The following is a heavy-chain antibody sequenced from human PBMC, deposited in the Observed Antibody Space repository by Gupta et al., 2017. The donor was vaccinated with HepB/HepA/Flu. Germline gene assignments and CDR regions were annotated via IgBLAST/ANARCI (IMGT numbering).Heavy chain of an antibody. D-gene: IGHD2-15*01. Sequence: EVQLVEPGGGLVQPGGSLGLPLASSAFTFSTYELNWVRQSPAKGLEWVSYTSTGGGTIYYADSVKGRFTISRDNAMNSLYLQMNSLRAEDTASYYCARDIYCRGETCYSPDALDIWGQGTMVTVSS. CDR1: AFTFSTYE. V-gene: IGHV3-48*03. CDR3: ARDIYCRGETCYSPDALDI. J-gene: IGHJ3*02. CDR2: TSTGGGTI.